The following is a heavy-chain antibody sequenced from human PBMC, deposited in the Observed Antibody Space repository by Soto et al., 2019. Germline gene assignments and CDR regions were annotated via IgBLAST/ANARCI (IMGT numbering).Heavy chain of an antibody. CDR1: GCSISSSSYY. CDR3: AREGGWVMDV. V-gene: IGHV4-39*02. CDR2: IYYSGST. D-gene: IGHD6-19*01. J-gene: IGHJ6*04. Sequence: PSETPSLTCTVSGCSISSSSYYWGWIRQPPGKGLEWIGSIYYSGSTYYNPSLKSRVTISVDTSKNQFSLKLSSVTAADTAVYYCAREGGWVMDVWGKGTTVTVSS.